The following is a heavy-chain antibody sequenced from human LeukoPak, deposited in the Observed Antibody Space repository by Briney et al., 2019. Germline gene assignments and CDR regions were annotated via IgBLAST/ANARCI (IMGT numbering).Heavy chain of an antibody. CDR2: IHPNSGGT. D-gene: IGHD5-12*01. CDR3: ARAPTAEDIVATIDLGA. Sequence: GASVKVSCKASGYTFTGYYIHWVRQAPGQGLEWMGWIHPNSGGTTYAQKFQGRVTMTRDTSISTAYMELSSLRSDDTAVYYCARAPTAEDIVATIDLGAWGQGTLVTVSS. J-gene: IGHJ5*02. CDR1: GYTFTGYY. V-gene: IGHV1-2*02.